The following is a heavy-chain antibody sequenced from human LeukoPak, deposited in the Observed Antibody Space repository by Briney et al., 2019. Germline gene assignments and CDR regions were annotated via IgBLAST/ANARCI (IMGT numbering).Heavy chain of an antibody. V-gene: IGHV3-23*01. D-gene: IGHD3-22*01. CDR2: MSGSGRST. CDR3: AKAYYDSSGSHFDY. Sequence: GGSLRLSCAASGFTFNSYDXTWXRQAXGKXXEXXXGMSGSGRSTYYADSVKGRFTISRDNSKNTLYLQMNSLRAEDTAVYYCAKAYYDSSGSHFDYWGQGTLVTVSS. CDR1: GFTFNSYD. J-gene: IGHJ4*02.